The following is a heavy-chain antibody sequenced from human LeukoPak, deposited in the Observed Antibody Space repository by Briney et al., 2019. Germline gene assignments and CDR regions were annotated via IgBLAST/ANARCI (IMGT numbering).Heavy chain of an antibody. CDR2: INWNGGST. V-gene: IGHV3-20*04. CDR1: GFTFDDYG. J-gene: IGHJ4*02. Sequence: GGSLRLSCAASGFTFDDYGMSWVRQAPGKGLEWVSGINWNGGSTGYADSVKGRFTIPRDNAKNTLFLQINSLRAEDTAVYYCAREILAPGKTHDYWGQGTLVTVSS. CDR3: AREILAPGKTHDY.